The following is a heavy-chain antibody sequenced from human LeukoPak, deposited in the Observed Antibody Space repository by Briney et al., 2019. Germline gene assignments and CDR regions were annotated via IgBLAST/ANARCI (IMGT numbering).Heavy chain of an antibody. CDR1: GGSISSYY. CDR3: ARLEMVRGSVYYYYYGMDV. V-gene: IGHV4-59*08. D-gene: IGHD3-10*01. CDR2: IYYSGST. J-gene: IGHJ6*02. Sequence: SETLSLTCTVSGGSISSYYWSWLRQPPGKGLEWIGYIYYSGSTNYNPSLKSRVTISVDTSKNQFSLKLSSVTAADTAVYYCARLEMVRGSVYYYYYGMDVWGQGTTVTVSS.